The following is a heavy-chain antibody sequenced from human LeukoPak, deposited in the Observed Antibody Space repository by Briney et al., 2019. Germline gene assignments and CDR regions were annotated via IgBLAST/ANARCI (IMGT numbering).Heavy chain of an antibody. CDR1: GFTFSSYA. CDR3: ARDVRMDV. J-gene: IGHJ6*02. Sequence: GGSLRLSCAASGFTFSSYAMHWVRQAPGKGLEWVAVISYDGSNKYYADSVKGRFTISRDNSKNTLYLQMNSLRAEDTVVYYCARDVRMDVWGQGTTVTVSS. CDR2: ISYDGSNK. V-gene: IGHV3-30-3*01.